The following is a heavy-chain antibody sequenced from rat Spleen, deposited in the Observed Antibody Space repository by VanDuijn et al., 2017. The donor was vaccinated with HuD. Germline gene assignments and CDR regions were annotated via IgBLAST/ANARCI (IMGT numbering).Heavy chain of an antibody. Sequence: EVQLVESGGGLVQPGRSLKLSCAASGFTFSNYGMAWVRQTPTKGLEGVAAISTGGGNTYYRDLVKGRFTISRDNAKNTQYLQMESLRSEDTATYYCTRTSYGGYREWFAYWGQGTLVTVSS. J-gene: IGHJ3*01. D-gene: IGHD1-11*01. CDR3: TRTSYGGYREWFAY. V-gene: IGHV5S14*01. CDR2: ISTGGGNT. CDR1: GFTFSNYG.